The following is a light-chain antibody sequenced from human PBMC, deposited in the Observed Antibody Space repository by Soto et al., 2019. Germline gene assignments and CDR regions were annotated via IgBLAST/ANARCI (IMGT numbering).Light chain of an antibody. CDR3: QQSYSTPKIT. Sequence: IQMNQSPSSLSASVGDRITITCRASQSINNYLNWFQQKPGKAPKLLIYGGSNLQSGVPSRFSGSDSGTDFTLTINSLQPEDFATYYGQQSYSTPKITFSQGTRLEIK. CDR1: QSINNY. CDR2: GGS. V-gene: IGKV1-39*01. J-gene: IGKJ5*01.